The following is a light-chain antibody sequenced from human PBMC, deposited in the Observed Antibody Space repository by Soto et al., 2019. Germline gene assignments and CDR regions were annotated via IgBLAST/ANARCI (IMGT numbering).Light chain of an antibody. Sequence: EFVLTQSPGTLSLSPGERATLSCRASQTVRNNYLAWYQQKPGQAPRLLIYDASSRSTGIPDRFSGGGSGTDFTLTLSRLEPEDFAVYYCQQFSSYPRTFGGGTKVDIK. CDR1: QTVRNNY. J-gene: IGKJ4*01. CDR3: QQFSSYPRT. CDR2: DAS. V-gene: IGKV3-20*01.